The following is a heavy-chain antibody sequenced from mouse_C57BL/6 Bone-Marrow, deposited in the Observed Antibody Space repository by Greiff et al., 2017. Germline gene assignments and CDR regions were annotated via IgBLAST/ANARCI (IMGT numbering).Heavy chain of an antibody. CDR1: GFTFSSYG. Sequence: EVNLVESGGDLVKPGGSLKLSCAASGFTFSSYGMSWVRQTPDKRLEWVATISSGGSYTYYPDSVKGRFTISRDNAKNTLYLQMSSLKSEDTAMYYCARHSYWGQGTLVTVSA. CDR3: ARHSY. V-gene: IGHV5-6*01. J-gene: IGHJ3*01. CDR2: ISSGGSYT.